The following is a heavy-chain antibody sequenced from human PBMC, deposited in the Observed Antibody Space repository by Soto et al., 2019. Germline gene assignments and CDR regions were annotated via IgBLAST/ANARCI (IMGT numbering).Heavy chain of an antibody. V-gene: IGHV4-39*01. Sequence: QLQLQESGPGLVKPSETLSLTCTVSGGSISSSSYYWGWIRQPPGKGLEWIGSIYYSGSTYYNPSLKSRVTISVDTSKNQFPLKLTSVTAADTAVYYCARQEITMVRAFNWFDPWGQGTLVTVSS. CDR2: IYYSGST. D-gene: IGHD3-10*01. J-gene: IGHJ5*02. CDR3: ARQEITMVRAFNWFDP. CDR1: GGSISSSSYY.